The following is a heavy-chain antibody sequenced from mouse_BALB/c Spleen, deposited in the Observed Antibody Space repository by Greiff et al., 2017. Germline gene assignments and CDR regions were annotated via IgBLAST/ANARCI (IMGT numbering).Heavy chain of an antibody. CDR2: INPSSGYT. Sequence: QVQLQQSAADLARPGASVKMSCKASGYTFTSYTMHWVKQRPGQGLEWIGYINPSSGYTEYNQKFKDKTTLTADKSSSTAYMQLSSLTSEDSAVYYCARWGGRLRAMDYWGQGTSVTVSS. V-gene: IGHV1-4*02. J-gene: IGHJ4*01. D-gene: IGHD1-2*01. CDR3: ARWGGRLRAMDY. CDR1: GYTFTSYT.